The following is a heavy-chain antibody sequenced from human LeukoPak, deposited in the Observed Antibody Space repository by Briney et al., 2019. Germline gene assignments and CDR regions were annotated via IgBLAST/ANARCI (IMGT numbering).Heavy chain of an antibody. V-gene: IGHV4-38-2*02. CDR3: AREQRYFDY. J-gene: IGHJ4*02. Sequence: PSETLSLTCTVSGYSISSGYYWGWIRQPPGKGLEWIGSIYHSGSTYYNPSLKSRVTISVDTSKNQFSLKLSSVTAADTAVYYCAREQRYFDYWGQGTLVTVSS. CDR2: IYHSGST. CDR1: GYSISSGYY.